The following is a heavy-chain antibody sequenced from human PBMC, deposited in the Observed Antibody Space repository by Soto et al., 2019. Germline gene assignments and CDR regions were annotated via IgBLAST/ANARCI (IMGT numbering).Heavy chain of an antibody. Sequence: EVHLVDSGGDVDQPGGSLKLSCAASEFTFSGSYLHWVRQASGRGLEWVGHIRGRADSYATSYAASVNGRFTISRDDSKNTAYLQMNSLTTEDTAVYYCAIRDYWGQGTLVTVSS. V-gene: IGHV3-73*01. CDR3: AIRDY. J-gene: IGHJ4*02. CDR2: IRGRADSYAT. CDR1: EFTFSGSY.